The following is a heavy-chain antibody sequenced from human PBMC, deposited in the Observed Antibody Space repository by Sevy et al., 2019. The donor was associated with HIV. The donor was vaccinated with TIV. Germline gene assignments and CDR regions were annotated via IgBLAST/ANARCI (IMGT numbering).Heavy chain of an antibody. CDR1: GFTFNSYW. Sequence: QLGGSLRLSCSTSGFTFNSYWLTWVRQAPGKGLEWVANINQDGSEKNYVDSVKGRFTISRDNAQKSVFLQMRALRAADTGVYYCAREGSYYATYYNPYGMDVWGQGTTVTVSS. D-gene: IGHD3-10*01. CDR2: INQDGSEK. CDR3: AREGSYYATYYNPYGMDV. J-gene: IGHJ6*02. V-gene: IGHV3-7*01.